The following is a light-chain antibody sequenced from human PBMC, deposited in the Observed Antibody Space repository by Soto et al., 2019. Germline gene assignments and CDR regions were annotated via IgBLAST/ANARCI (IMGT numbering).Light chain of an antibody. CDR3: QQYNNLPQT. CDR2: GAS. Sequence: IVLPQSPATLSVSPGERATLSCRASQSVSSNLAWYQQKPGQAPRLLIYGASTRATGIPARFSGSGSGTEFTLTISSLQSEDFAVYYCQQYNNLPQTFGQGTKVDIK. J-gene: IGKJ1*01. CDR1: QSVSSN. V-gene: IGKV3-15*01.